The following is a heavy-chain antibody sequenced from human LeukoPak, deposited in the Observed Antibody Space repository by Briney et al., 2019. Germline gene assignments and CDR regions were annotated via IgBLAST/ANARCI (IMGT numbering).Heavy chain of an antibody. CDR3: ARGVGYCSGGSCYGGWYYYYYYMDV. Sequence: PSETLSLTCTVSGGSISSSSYYWGWIRQPPGKGLEWIGNIYYSGSTYYSSSLKSRVIISVDTSKNQFSLKLSSVTAADTAVYYCARGVGYCSGGSCYGGWYYYYYYMDVWGKGTTVTVSS. CDR1: GGSISSSSYY. D-gene: IGHD2-15*01. V-gene: IGHV4-39*07. J-gene: IGHJ6*03. CDR2: IYYSGST.